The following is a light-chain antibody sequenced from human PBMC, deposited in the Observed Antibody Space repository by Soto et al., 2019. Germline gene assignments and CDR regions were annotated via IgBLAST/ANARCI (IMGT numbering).Light chain of an antibody. CDR1: QSVRSSH. CDR2: GAS. CDR3: QQYSTSPAT. J-gene: IGKJ1*01. V-gene: IGKV3-20*01. Sequence: EIVLTQSPGTLSLSPGERATLPCRARQSVRSSHLAWYQQKPGQAPRLIIYGASSRATGIPDRFSGSGAGTDFTLTISRLEPEDFAVYSCQQYSTSPATFGQGTKVDI.